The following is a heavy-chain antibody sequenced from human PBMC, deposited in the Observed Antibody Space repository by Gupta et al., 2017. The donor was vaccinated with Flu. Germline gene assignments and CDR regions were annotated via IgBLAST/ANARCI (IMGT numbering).Heavy chain of an antibody. D-gene: IGHD3-22*01. CDR3: AKAFYADNIGYSHSYGMDV. CDR1: GFTFRSYS. J-gene: IGHJ6*02. CDR2: ISSNSDTT. Sequence: APFVESGGGFVQPGGSTRLSCAAPGFTFRSYSMNWVRQAPGKGLEWVSFISSNSDTTYYTDSVKGRFTISRDNGRDSLFLQMSSLRAEDTGIYYCAKAFYADNIGYSHSYGMDVRGQGTTVIVS. V-gene: IGHV3-48*01.